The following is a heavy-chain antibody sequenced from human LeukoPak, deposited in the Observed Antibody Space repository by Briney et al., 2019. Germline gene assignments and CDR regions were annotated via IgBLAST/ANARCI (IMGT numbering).Heavy chain of an antibody. CDR1: GFTFDDYA. Sequence: GGSLRLSCAASGFTFDDYAMHWVRQAPGKGLEWVSAISGSGGSTYYADSVKGRFTISRDNSKNTLYLQMNSLRAEDTAVYYCAKDARYFDWLPIGWFDPWGQGTLVTVSS. V-gene: IGHV3-23*01. CDR3: AKDARYFDWLPIGWFDP. J-gene: IGHJ5*02. CDR2: ISGSGGST. D-gene: IGHD3-9*01.